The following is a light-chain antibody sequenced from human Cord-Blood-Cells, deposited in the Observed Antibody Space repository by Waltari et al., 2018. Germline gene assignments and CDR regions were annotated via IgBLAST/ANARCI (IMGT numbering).Light chain of an antibody. CDR2: YDS. Sequence: SYVLTQPPSVSVAPGKTARITCGGNNIGSKSVHWYQQKPGQAPVLVSYYDSDRPSGIPERVSGSNSGNTATLTISRVEAGDEADYYCQVWDSSSDHYVFGTGTKVTVL. V-gene: IGLV3-21*04. J-gene: IGLJ1*01. CDR3: QVWDSSSDHYV. CDR1: NIGSKS.